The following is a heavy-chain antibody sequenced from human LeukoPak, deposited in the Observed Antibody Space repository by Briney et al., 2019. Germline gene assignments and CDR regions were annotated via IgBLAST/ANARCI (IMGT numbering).Heavy chain of an antibody. J-gene: IGHJ4*02. CDR3: ARDLGAAADDY. CDR1: GYTFTGYY. Sequence: ASVKVSCKASGYTFTGYYMHWVRQAPGQGLEWMGIINPSGGSTSYAQKFQGRVTMTRDTSTSTVYMELSSLRSEDTAVYYCARDLGAAADDYWGQGTLVTVSS. CDR2: INPSGGST. D-gene: IGHD6-13*01. V-gene: IGHV1-46*01.